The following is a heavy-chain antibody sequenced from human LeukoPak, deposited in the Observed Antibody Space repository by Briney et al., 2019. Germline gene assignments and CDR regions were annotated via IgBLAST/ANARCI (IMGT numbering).Heavy chain of an antibody. Sequence: PGRSLRLSCAASGFTFSSNAIHWVRQAPGKGLEWVAEISYDGGNTYYADSVKGRFTISRDNSKNTLYLQMNSLRAEDTAVYYCAKDGSSGWLGYDFWGQGTLVTVSS. D-gene: IGHD6-19*01. CDR1: GFTFSSNA. J-gene: IGHJ4*02. CDR3: AKDGSSGWLGYDF. V-gene: IGHV3-30-3*01. CDR2: ISYDGGNT.